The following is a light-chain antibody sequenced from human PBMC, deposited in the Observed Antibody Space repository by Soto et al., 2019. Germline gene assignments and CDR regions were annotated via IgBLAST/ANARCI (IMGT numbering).Light chain of an antibody. V-gene: IGLV1-47*01. CDR3: ATWDDSLSGYI. CDR1: TPNIGSNY. Sequence: QSVVTQPRSASVTPCHRVTISCAGSTPNIGSNYVYWYQQLPGTAPKLLIYRNNQRPSGVPDRFSGAKSGTSASLAISGLRTEDEADYSCATWDDSLSGYIFGTGTKVTVL. J-gene: IGLJ1*01. CDR2: RNN.